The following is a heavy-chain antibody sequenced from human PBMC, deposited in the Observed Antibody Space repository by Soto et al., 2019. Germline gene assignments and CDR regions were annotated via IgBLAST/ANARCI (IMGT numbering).Heavy chain of an antibody. CDR1: GYSFTSYW. J-gene: IGHJ6*02. Sequence: GESLKISCKGSGYSFTSYWIGLVRQMPGKGLEWMGIIYPGDSDTRYSPSFQGQVTISADKSISTAYLQWSSLKASDTAIYYCARREVPNRLGMDVWGQGTTVTVSS. D-gene: IGHD3-16*01. V-gene: IGHV5-51*01. CDR2: IYPGDSDT. CDR3: ARREVPNRLGMDV.